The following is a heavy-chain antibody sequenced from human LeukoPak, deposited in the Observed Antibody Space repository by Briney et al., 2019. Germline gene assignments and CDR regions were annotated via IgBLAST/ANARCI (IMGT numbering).Heavy chain of an antibody. J-gene: IGHJ4*02. CDR1: GFTFSSYS. CDR3: ARVLHKRNYDSSVYYGY. CDR2: ISSSSSTI. V-gene: IGHV3-48*01. D-gene: IGHD3-22*01. Sequence: GGSLRLSCAASGFTFSSYSMNWVRQAPGKGLERVSDISSSSSTIYYADSVKGRFTISRDNAKNSLYLQMNSLRAEDTAVYYCARVLHKRNYDSSVYYGYWGQGTLVTVSS.